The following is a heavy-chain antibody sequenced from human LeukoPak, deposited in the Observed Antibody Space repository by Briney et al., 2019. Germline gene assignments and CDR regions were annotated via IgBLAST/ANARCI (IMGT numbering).Heavy chain of an antibody. V-gene: IGHV4-38-2*02. CDR2: IYHSGST. J-gene: IGHJ4*02. Sequence: SETLSLTCTVSGGSISSYYWSWIRQPPGKGLEWIGSIYHSGSTYYNPSLKSRVTISVDTSKNQFSLKLSSVTAADTAVYYCARDPQFGAGEFDYWGQGTLVTVSS. CDR3: ARDPQFGAGEFDY. D-gene: IGHD3-10*01. CDR1: GGSISSYY.